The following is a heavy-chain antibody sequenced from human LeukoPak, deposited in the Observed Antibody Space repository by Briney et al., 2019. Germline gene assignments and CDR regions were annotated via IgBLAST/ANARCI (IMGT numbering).Heavy chain of an antibody. D-gene: IGHD3-9*01. CDR1: GYTFTSYA. J-gene: IGHJ5*02. Sequence: ASVKVSCKASGYTFTSYAMHWVRQAPGQRFEWMGWINAGNGNTKYSQKFQGRVAITRDTSASTAYMELSSLRSEDTAVYYCAREGNDILTGYYDNWFDPWGQGTLVTVSS. CDR3: AREGNDILTGYYDNWFDP. V-gene: IGHV1-3*01. CDR2: INAGNGNT.